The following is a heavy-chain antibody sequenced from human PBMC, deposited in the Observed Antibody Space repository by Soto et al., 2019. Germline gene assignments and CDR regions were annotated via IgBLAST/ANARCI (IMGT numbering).Heavy chain of an antibody. CDR3: ARDSGGFYNWFDP. J-gene: IGHJ5*02. CDR1: GGTFSSYA. Sequence: APVKVSCKASGGTFSSYAISWVRQAPGEGLEWMGGIIPIFGTANYAQKFQGRVTITADESTSTAYMELSSLRSEDTAVYYCARDSGGFYNWFDPWGQGTLVTVSS. CDR2: IIPIFGTA. V-gene: IGHV1-69*13. D-gene: IGHD6-25*01.